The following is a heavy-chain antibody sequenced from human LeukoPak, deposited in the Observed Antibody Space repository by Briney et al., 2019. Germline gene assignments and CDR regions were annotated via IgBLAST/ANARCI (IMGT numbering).Heavy chain of an antibody. J-gene: IGHJ5*02. Sequence: GGSLRLSCAASGFSFSSHSMNWVRQAPGKGLEWVSYISGSSTTIDYADSAKGRFIISRDNAKKSLYLQMNNLRAEDTAVYYCTTVSGFRFDPWGQGTLVTVSS. D-gene: IGHD1-1*01. V-gene: IGHV3-48*01. CDR2: ISGSSTTI. CDR1: GFSFSSHS. CDR3: TTVSGFRFDP.